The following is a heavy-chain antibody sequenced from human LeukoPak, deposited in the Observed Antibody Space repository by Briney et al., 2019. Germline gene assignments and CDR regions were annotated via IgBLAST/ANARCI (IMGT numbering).Heavy chain of an antibody. CDR1: GFTFDDYA. CDR3: AKDMLRFGELLSFDY. Sequence: GRSLRLSCAASGFTFDDYAMHWVRQAPGKGLERVSGISWNSGSIGYADSVKGRFTISRDNAKNSLYLQMNSLRAEDTALYYCAKDMLRFGELLSFDYWGQGTLVTVSS. J-gene: IGHJ4*02. D-gene: IGHD3-10*01. CDR2: ISWNSGSI. V-gene: IGHV3-9*01.